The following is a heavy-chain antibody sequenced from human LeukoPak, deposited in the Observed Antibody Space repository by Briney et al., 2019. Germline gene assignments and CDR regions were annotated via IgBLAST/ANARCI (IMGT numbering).Heavy chain of an antibody. CDR3: ASLGSSGGRAEPFDY. V-gene: IGHV3-33*08. Sequence: GGSLRLSCAASGFTLYRYLLRWVRQAPGKGLEGVAVICYDGSNKYYADSVKGRFTISRDNSKNTLYLQMNSLRAEDTAVYYCASLGSSGGRAEPFDYWGQGTLVTVSS. CDR2: ICYDGSNK. CDR1: GFTLYRYL. D-gene: IGHD2-15*01. J-gene: IGHJ4*02.